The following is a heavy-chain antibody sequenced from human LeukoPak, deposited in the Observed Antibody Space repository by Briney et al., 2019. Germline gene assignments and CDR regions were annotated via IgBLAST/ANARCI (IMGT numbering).Heavy chain of an antibody. V-gene: IGHV3-23*01. CDR2: ISDGGVIT. CDR1: GFILSSYA. J-gene: IGHJ4*02. D-gene: IGHD2-2*01. CDR3: VKETIPAAHGDY. Sequence: GGSLRLSWAASGFILSSYATSWVRQAPGKGLEWVSAISDGGVITYYAESVKGRFTISRDNSKQTVFLQMHSLRAEDTAVYYCVKETIPAAHGDYWGQGTLVTVSS.